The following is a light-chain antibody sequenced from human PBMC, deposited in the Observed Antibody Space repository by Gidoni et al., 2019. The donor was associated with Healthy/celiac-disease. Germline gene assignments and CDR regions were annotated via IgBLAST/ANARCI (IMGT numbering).Light chain of an antibody. J-gene: IGKJ5*01. CDR2: DAS. CDR1: QSVSSY. CDR3: QQRSNWPSIT. V-gene: IGKV3-11*01. Sequence: EIVLTQSPATLSLSPGERATLSCRASQSVSSYLAWYQQKPGQAPRLRSYDASNRATGIPARFSGSGSGTDFTLTISSLEPEDFAVYYCQQRSNWPSITFGQGTRLEIK.